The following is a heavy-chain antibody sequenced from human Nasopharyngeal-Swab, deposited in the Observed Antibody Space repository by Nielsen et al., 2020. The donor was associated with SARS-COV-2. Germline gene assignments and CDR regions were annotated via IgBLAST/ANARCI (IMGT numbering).Heavy chain of an antibody. CDR2: INAGNGNT. V-gene: IGHV1-3*01. CDR1: GYTFTSYA. CDR3: ARGYSSSWYDY. J-gene: IGHJ4*02. Sequence: ASAKVSCKASGYTFTSYAMHWVRQAPGQRLEWMGWINAGNGNTKYSQKFQGRVTITRDTSASTAYMELSSLRSEDTAVYYCARGYSSSWYDYWGQGTLVTVSS. D-gene: IGHD6-13*01.